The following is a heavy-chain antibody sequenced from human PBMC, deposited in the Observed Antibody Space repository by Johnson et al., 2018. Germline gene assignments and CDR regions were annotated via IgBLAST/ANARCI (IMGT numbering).Heavy chain of an antibody. CDR3: AQDGGRDHDALDI. J-gene: IGHJ3*02. CDR1: GFTFSTYT. Sequence: EVQLVETGGGLVQPGGSLRLSCAASGFTFSTYTMSWVRQAPGTGLEWVSAISGSGGVSYYSDSVKGRFIIARDKSKNMVSRQMNNLGVEGTAVYYCAQDGGRDHDALDIWGQGTRLTVSA. V-gene: IGHV3-23*04. D-gene: IGHD2-15*01. CDR2: ISGSGGVS.